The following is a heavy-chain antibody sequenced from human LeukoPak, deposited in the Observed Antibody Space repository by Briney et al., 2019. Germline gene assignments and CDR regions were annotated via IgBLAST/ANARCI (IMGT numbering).Heavy chain of an antibody. CDR3: ARRMSPGGWFGL. CDR2: IYYSGIT. J-gene: IGHJ5*02. CDR1: GGAITAYY. Sequence: SETLSLTCTVSGGAITAYYWSWLRQPPGKGLEWIGDIYYSGITNYNPSLKSRVTMSVGTSKNHFYLKLSSVTAADTAVYFCARRMSPGGWFGLWGQGTLVTVSS. D-gene: IGHD4-23*01. V-gene: IGHV4-59*08.